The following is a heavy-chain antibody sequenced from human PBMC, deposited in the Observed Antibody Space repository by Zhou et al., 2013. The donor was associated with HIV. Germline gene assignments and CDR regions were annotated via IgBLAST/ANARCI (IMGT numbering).Heavy chain of an antibody. V-gene: IGHV1-2*02. CDR2: INPNSGDT. D-gene: IGHD3-10*01. J-gene: IGHJ4*02. Sequence: QVQLVQSGAEVKKPGASVSVSCKASGYTFTNYYIHWVRQAPGQGLLWMGWINPNSGDTKYSQNFKGRVTMTRDTSISTAYMDLNRLTSDDTAVYYCARGARGLPFTSPVDYWGQGTLVTVSS. CDR1: GYTFTNYY. CDR3: ARGARGLPFTSPVDY.